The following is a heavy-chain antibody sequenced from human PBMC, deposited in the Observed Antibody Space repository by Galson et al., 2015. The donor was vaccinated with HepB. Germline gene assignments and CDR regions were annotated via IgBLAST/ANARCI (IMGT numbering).Heavy chain of an antibody. Sequence: LEWVSIIYSGTSTYYADSVRGRFTISRHNFKNTLYLQMNSLRAEDTAVYYCARGPRYYYDSSGPGYFDYWGQGTLVTVSS. V-gene: IGHV3-53*04. D-gene: IGHD3-22*01. CDR2: IYSGTST. CDR3: ARGPRYYYDSSGPGYFDY. J-gene: IGHJ4*02.